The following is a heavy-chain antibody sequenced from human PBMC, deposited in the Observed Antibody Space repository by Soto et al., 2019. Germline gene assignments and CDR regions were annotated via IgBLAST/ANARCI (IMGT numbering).Heavy chain of an antibody. CDR1: GFTFSSYS. D-gene: IGHD6-19*01. J-gene: IGHJ4*02. Sequence: EVQLVESGGGLVQPGGSLRLSCTASGFTFSSYSMNWVRQAPGKGLEWVSYITSSSSPIYYADSVKVRFTISRDNAKNSLSLQMNNLRTEDTAFYYCARSSSGWAYVFDDWGQGTLVTVSS. CDR3: ARSSSGWAYVFDD. CDR2: ITSSSSPI. V-gene: IGHV3-48*01.